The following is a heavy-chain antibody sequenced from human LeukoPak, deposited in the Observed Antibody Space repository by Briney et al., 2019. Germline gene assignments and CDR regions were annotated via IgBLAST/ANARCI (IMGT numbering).Heavy chain of an antibody. Sequence: ASVKVSCKASGYTFTSYYMHWVRQAPGQGVEWMGIINPSGGSTSYAQKFQARGTMTRDTSTSTVYMGLSSLRSEDTAVYYCAEGMNYYGMDVWGQGTTVTVSS. J-gene: IGHJ6*02. D-gene: IGHD6-13*01. V-gene: IGHV1-46*01. CDR2: INPSGGST. CDR1: GYTFTSYY. CDR3: AEGMNYYGMDV.